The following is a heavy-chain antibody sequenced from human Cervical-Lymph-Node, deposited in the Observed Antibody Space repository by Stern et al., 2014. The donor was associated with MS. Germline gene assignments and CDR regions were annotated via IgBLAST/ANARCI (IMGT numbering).Heavy chain of an antibody. Sequence: QMQLVQSGSELKKPGASVKVSCKASGYTFTSYAMNWVRQAPGPGLEWMGWINNNTGNPTYAQGFTGRFVFSLDTSVSTAYLQISSLKAEVTAVYYCARGTTIFGVVTWLQYWGQGTLVTVSS. CDR2: INNNTGNP. V-gene: IGHV7-4-1*02. J-gene: IGHJ4*02. D-gene: IGHD3-3*01. CDR1: GYTFTSYA. CDR3: ARGTTIFGVVTWLQY.